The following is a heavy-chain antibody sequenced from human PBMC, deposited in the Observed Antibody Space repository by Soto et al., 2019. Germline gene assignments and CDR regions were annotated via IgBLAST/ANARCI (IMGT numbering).Heavy chain of an antibody. CDR2: ISYDGSNK. CDR1: GFTFSSYA. D-gene: IGHD2-15*01. V-gene: IGHV3-30-3*01. J-gene: IGHJ4*02. CDR3: ARVARVGAAPSDY. Sequence: QVQLVESGGGVVQPGRSLRLSCAASGFTFSSYAMHWVRQAPGKGLEWVAVISYDGSNKYYADSVKGRFTISRDNSKNTLYLQMNSLRAEDTAVYYCARVARVGAAPSDYWGQGTLVTVSS.